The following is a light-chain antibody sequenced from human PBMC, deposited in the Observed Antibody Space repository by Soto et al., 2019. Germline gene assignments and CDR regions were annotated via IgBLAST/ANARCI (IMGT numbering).Light chain of an antibody. CDR2: ATS. J-gene: IGKJ5*01. V-gene: IGKV3-15*01. CDR1: QSVSKN. CDR3: QQYNNWLAIT. Sequence: EIVMTQSPATLSVSPGEGATISCRASQSVSKNLAWYQQKPGQAPRLLIYATSTRATGIPARFSGSGSGTEFTLTISILQSEDFAVYYCQQYNNWLAITFGQGTRLEIK.